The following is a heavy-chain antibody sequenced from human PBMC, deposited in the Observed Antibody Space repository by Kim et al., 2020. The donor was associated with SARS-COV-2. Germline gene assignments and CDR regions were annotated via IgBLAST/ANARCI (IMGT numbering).Heavy chain of an antibody. V-gene: IGHV3-23*01. CDR3: AKVISQTDYYWYGMDV. CDR2: ISSSGDIT. J-gene: IGHJ6*02. CDR1: GFPFRTYP. Sequence: GGSLRLSCAASGFPFRTYPMIWVRQPPGKGPEGVSSISSSGDITYYSSDSLKGRFTISRDNSRNTLYLQMNSLRAEDTAVYYCAKVISQTDYYWYGMDVWGQGTTVTVSS.